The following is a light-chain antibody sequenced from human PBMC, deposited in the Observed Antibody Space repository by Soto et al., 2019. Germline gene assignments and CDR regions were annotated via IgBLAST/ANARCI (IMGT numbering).Light chain of an antibody. Sequence: EIVLTQSPGTLSLSPGERATLSCRASQSVSGTYLAWYQHRSGQAPRLLIYGASNRATGIPDRFSGYGSGTDFTLTVSRLEPEDSAVYYCQQFIMSPPEYTFGQGTKLEIK. CDR3: QQFIMSPPEYT. V-gene: IGKV3-20*01. CDR1: QSVSGTY. J-gene: IGKJ2*01. CDR2: GAS.